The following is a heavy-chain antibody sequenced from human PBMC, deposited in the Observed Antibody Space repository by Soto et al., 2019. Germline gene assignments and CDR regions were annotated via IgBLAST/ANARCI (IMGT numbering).Heavy chain of an antibody. CDR2: IYHSGST. V-gene: IGHV4-4*02. J-gene: IGHJ6*02. CDR3: ASSPDCSSTSCYLGGQTDV. Sequence: SETLSLTCAVSGGSISSSNWWSWVRQPPGKGLEWIGEIYHSGSTNYNPSLKSRVTISVDKSKNQFSLKLSSVTAADTAVYYCASSPDCSSTSCYLGGQTDVWGQGTTVTVSS. D-gene: IGHD2-2*01. CDR1: GGSISSSNW.